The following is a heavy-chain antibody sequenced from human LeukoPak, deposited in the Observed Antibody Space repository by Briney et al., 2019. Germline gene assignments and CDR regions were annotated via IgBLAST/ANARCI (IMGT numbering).Heavy chain of an antibody. J-gene: IGHJ4*02. D-gene: IGHD3-10*01. V-gene: IGHV4-30-4*08. CDR2: IYYSGST. CDR3: ARGRDGSGSWTDY. Sequence: SETLSLTCTVSGGSISSGDYYWSWIRQPPGKGLEWIGCIYYSGSTYYNPSLKSRVTISVDTSKNQFSLKLSSVTAADTAVYYCARGRDGSGSWTDYWGQGTLVTVSS. CDR1: GGSISSGDYY.